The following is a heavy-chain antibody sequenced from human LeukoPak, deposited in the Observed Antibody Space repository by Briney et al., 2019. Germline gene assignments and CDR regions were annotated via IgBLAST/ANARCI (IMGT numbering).Heavy chain of an antibody. CDR1: GFTFSDYY. CDR3: ARGADAVYVHRSGWSEFRDAFDI. V-gene: IGHV3-11*01. CDR2: ISNSGRSI. Sequence: PGGSLRLSCAASGFTFSDYYMTWIRQAPGKGLEWVSYISNSGRSIHYADSVKGRFTISRDNAKTSLYLQMNSLRAEDTAVYFCARGADAVYVHRSGWSEFRDAFDIWGQGTMVTVSS. J-gene: IGHJ3*02. D-gene: IGHD6-19*01.